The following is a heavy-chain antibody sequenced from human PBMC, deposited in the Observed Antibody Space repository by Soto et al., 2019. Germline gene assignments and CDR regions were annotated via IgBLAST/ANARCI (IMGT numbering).Heavy chain of an antibody. CDR1: GFTFSSYA. D-gene: IGHD3-3*01. CDR2: ISGSGGST. Sequence: GGSLRLSCAASGFTFSSYAMSWVRQAPGKGLEWVSAISGSGGSTYYADSVKGRFTISRDNSKNTLYLQMNSLRAEDTAVYYCAKDLQNGNLEWLIYYYYGMDVWGQGTTVTVSS. CDR3: AKDLQNGNLEWLIYYYYGMDV. J-gene: IGHJ6*02. V-gene: IGHV3-23*01.